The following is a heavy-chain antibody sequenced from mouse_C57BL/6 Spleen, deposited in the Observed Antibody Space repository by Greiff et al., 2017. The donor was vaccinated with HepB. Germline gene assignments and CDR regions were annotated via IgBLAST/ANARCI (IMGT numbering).Heavy chain of an antibody. V-gene: IGHV3-6*01. CDR1: GYSITSGYY. J-gene: IGHJ2*01. Sequence: EVQLQESGPGLVKPSQSLSLTCSVTGYSITSGYYWNWIRQFPGNKLEWMGYISYDGSNNYNPSLKNRISITRDTSKNQFFLKLNSVTTEDTATYYCARLGRAVYFDYWGQGTTLTVSS. D-gene: IGHD4-1*01. CDR3: ARLGRAVYFDY. CDR2: ISYDGSN.